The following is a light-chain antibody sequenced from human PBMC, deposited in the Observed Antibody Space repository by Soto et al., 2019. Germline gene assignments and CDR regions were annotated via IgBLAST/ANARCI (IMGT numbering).Light chain of an antibody. CDR3: SSYAGSTNV. Sequence: QSVLTHPPSASWSPGHSVAISCTGTSSDVGGYNYVSWYQQHPGKAPKLMIYEVNKRPSGVPDRFSGSKSGNTASLTVSGLQAEHEAHYYCSSYAGSTNVFGTGTKVTVL. V-gene: IGLV2-8*01. CDR2: EVN. CDR1: SSDVGGYNY. J-gene: IGLJ1*01.